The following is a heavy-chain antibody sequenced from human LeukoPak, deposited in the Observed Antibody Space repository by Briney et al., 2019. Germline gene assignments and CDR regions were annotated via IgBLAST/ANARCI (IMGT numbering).Heavy chain of an antibody. Sequence: SETLSLTCAVYGGSFSGYYWSWIRQPPGKGLEWIGEINHSGSTNNNPSLKSRVTISVDTSKNQFSLKLSSVTAADTAVYYCASPNSGSYERTRSDYYGMDVWGQGTTVTVSS. V-gene: IGHV4-34*01. CDR1: GGSFSGYY. CDR2: INHSGST. J-gene: IGHJ6*02. CDR3: ASPNSGSYERTRSDYYGMDV. D-gene: IGHD1-26*01.